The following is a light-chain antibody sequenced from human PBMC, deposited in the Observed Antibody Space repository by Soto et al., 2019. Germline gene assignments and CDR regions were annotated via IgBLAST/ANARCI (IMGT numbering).Light chain of an antibody. CDR1: SSDVGGYDY. J-gene: IGLJ1*01. CDR3: TSYATSSPYV. V-gene: IGLV2-14*01. Sequence: QSALTEPASVSVSPGQSITVSCTGTSSDVGGYDYVSWYQHHPGKAPKLIIFEVSDRPSGVSNRFSGSKSGNTASLTISGLQVEDEADYYCTSYATSSPYVFGTGTKVTVL. CDR2: EVS.